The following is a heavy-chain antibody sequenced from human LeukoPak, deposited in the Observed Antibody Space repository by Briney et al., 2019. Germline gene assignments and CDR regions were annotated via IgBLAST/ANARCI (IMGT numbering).Heavy chain of an antibody. V-gene: IGHV4-59*08. J-gene: IGHJ5*02. Sequence: SETLSLTCTVSGGSISSYYWSWLRQPPGKGLEWIGYIYYSGSTNYNPSLKSRVTISVDTSKNQFSLKLSSVTAADTAVYYCAGLSSSWYTPFDPWGQGTLVTVSS. CDR3: AGLSSSWYTPFDP. CDR1: GGSISSYY. CDR2: IYYSGST. D-gene: IGHD6-13*01.